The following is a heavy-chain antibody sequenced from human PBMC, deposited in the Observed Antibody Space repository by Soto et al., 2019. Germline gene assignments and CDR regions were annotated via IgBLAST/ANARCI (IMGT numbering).Heavy chain of an antibody. CDR1: GFNFSSHA. Sequence: GGSLRLSCAASGFNFSSHAMTWVRQAPGRGLEWLSYISGSSNTIYYADSVTGRFTISRDNARDSLYLQMNSLRDEDTAVYYCSRVGPTGSRYFDYWGQGTLVTVSS. J-gene: IGHJ4*02. D-gene: IGHD4-17*01. V-gene: IGHV3-48*02. CDR3: SRVGPTGSRYFDY. CDR2: ISGSSNTI.